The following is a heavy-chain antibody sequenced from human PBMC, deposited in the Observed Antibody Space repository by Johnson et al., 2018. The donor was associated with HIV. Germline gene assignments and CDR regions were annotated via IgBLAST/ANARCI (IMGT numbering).Heavy chain of an antibody. CDR3: ARAEIYEGRVGDFAFDL. D-gene: IGHD3-10*01. CDR1: GFTVSSNY. V-gene: IGHV3-53*01. CDR2: IYSGGST. Sequence: EQLVESGGGLLQPGGSLRLSCAASGFTVSSNYMSWVRQAPGKGLEWVSIIYSGGSTYYPGPVKGRFTISRDNAKNSLYLQMNSLRAEDTAVYYCARAEIYEGRVGDFAFDLWGRGTMVTVAS. J-gene: IGHJ3*01.